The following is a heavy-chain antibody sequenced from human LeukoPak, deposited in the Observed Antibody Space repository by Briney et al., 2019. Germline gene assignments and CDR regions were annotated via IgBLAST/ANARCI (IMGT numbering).Heavy chain of an antibody. V-gene: IGHV4-59*01. Sequence: SETLSLTCTVSGGSISTYYWSWIRQPPGKGLEWIGYIFYTGSTNYNPSLKSRVTVSVDTSKNPLSLKLSSVTPADTAVYYCARARVPYAYYFDSWGQGALVTVSS. D-gene: IGHD2-2*01. CDR3: ARARVPYAYYFDS. CDR2: IFYTGST. CDR1: GGSISTYY. J-gene: IGHJ4*02.